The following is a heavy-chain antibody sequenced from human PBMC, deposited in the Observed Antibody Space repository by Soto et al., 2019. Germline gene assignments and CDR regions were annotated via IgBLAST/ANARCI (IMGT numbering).Heavy chain of an antibody. CDR2: VHYTGSV. CDR1: GGSFSGYY. CDR3: VRGWGWLPHD. V-gene: IGHV4-34*09. Sequence: PSETLSLTCAVYGGSFSGYYWSWIRQPPGKGLEWLGYVHYTGSVTYNPSLHSRLSISLDTSETQVSLRLNSVIAADTAVYYCVRGWGWLPHDWGQGTTVTVSS. J-gene: IGHJ4*02. D-gene: IGHD5-12*01.